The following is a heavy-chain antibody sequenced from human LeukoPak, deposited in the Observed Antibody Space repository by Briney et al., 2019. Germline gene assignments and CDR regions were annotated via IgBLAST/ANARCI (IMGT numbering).Heavy chain of an antibody. CDR3: ARDPYYYGSGSYYRPGAFDI. D-gene: IGHD3-10*01. Sequence: PSETLSLTCAVYGGSFSGYYWSWIRQPPGKGLEWIGEINHSGSTNYNPSLKSRVTISVDTSKNQFSLKLSSVTAEDTAVYYCARDPYYYGSGSYYRPGAFDIWGQGTMVTVSS. V-gene: IGHV4-34*01. J-gene: IGHJ3*02. CDR2: INHSGST. CDR1: GGSFSGYY.